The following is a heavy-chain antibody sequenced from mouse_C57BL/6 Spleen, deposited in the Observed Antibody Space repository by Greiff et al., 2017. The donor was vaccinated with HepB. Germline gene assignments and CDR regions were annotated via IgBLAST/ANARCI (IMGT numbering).Heavy chain of an antibody. V-gene: IGHV1-9*01. D-gene: IGHD1-1*01. CDR2: ILPGSGST. J-gene: IGHJ3*01. CDR3: ARRGYCGSSAFAD. Sequence: QVQLQQSGAELMKPGASVKLSCTATGYTFTGYWIEWVRQSPGQGLEWIAEILPGSGSTNYTDKFKGKVTFTADTSSNTAYMQLSSLTTEDSAIYYCARRGYCGSSAFADWGQGTLVTVSA. CDR1: GYTFTGYW.